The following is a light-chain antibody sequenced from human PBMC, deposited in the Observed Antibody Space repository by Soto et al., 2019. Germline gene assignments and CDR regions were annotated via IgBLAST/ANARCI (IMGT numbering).Light chain of an antibody. CDR1: SSDVGSYNR. CDR3: SLYKSSSPVA. J-gene: IGLJ2*01. CDR2: EVS. V-gene: IGLV2-18*01. Sequence: QSALTQPPSVSGSPGQSVTIPCTATSSDVGSYNRVSWYQQPPGTPPKLIIYEVSNRPSGVPDRFSGSKSGNTASLTISGLQAEDGADYYCSLYKSSSPVAFGGGTKLTVL.